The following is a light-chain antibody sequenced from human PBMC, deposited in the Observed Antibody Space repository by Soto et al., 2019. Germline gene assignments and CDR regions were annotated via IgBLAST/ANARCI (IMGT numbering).Light chain of an antibody. Sequence: QAVLTQPPSASGTPVQRVTISCSGSRSNIGSNYVYWYQQLPGTAPKLLIYRNNQRPSGVPDRFSGSKSGTSASLAISGLRSEDEGDYYCAAWDDSLSGRVFGGGTKLTV. J-gene: IGLJ2*01. CDR1: RSNIGSNY. CDR3: AAWDDSLSGRV. V-gene: IGLV1-47*01. CDR2: RNN.